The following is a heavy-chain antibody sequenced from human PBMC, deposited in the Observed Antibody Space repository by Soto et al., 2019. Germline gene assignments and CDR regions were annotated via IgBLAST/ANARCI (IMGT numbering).Heavy chain of an antibody. CDR1: GFTFSSFA. Sequence: EVQLLESGGGLVQPGGSLKLSCVASGFTFSSFAMSWVRQAPGKWLEWVSGLSGFGSSAYYADSVKGRFTISRDNSKSSVYLQMNSLTVDYTVFYYCAKDRQDIGAYEAGLVPFDPWGPGAPVTVST. D-gene: IGHD3-9*01. CDR3: AKDRQDIGAYEAGLVPFDP. J-gene: IGHJ5*02. V-gene: IGHV3-23*01. CDR2: LSGFGSSA.